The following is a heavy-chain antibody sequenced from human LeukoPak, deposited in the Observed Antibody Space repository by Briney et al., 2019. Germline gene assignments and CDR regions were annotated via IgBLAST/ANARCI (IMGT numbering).Heavy chain of an antibody. D-gene: IGHD6-19*01. V-gene: IGHV3-53*01. CDR2: IYSGGST. CDR3: ARDFSSGWYFFDS. Sequence: PGGSLRLSCAASGFTFSSYAMSWVRQAPGKGLEWVSVIYSGGSTYYADPVKGRFTISRDNSKNTLYLQLNSLRAEDTAVYYCARDFSSGWYFFDSWGQGTLVTVSS. CDR1: GFTFSSYA. J-gene: IGHJ4*02.